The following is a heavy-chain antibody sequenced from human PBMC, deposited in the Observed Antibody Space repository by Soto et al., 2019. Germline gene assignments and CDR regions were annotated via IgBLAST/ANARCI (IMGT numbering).Heavy chain of an antibody. Sequence: PSETLSLTCTVSGGSISSYYWSWIRQPPGKGLEWIGYIYYSGSTNYNPSLKSRVTISVDTSKNQFSLKLSSVTAADTAVYYCASAYYYDSSGLPQHWGQGTLVTVS. D-gene: IGHD3-22*01. V-gene: IGHV4-59*01. CDR2: IYYSGST. J-gene: IGHJ1*01. CDR3: ASAYYYDSSGLPQH. CDR1: GGSISSYY.